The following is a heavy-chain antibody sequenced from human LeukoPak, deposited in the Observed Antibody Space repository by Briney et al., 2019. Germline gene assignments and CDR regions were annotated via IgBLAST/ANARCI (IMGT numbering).Heavy chain of an antibody. D-gene: IGHD6-19*01. V-gene: IGHV3-30*04. CDR2: ISYDGSNK. J-gene: IGHJ4*02. CDR3: ARAISKIAVAGHIDY. Sequence: GGSLRLSCAASGFTFSSHAMHWVRQAPGKGLEWVAVISYDGSNKYYADSVKGRFTISRDNSKNTLYLQMNSLRAEDTAVYYCARAISKIAVAGHIDYWGQGTLVTVSS. CDR1: GFTFSSHA.